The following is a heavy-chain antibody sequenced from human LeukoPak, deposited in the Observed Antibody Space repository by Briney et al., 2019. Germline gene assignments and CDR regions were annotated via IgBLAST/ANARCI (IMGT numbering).Heavy chain of an antibody. CDR2: ISSSSSYI. V-gene: IGHV3-21*01. CDR1: GFTSSSYS. Sequence: GGSLRLSCAASGFTSSSYSMNWVRQAPGKGLEWVSSISSSSSYIYYADSVKGRFTISRDNAKNSLYLQMNSLRAEDTAVYYCARDKSSIGAFDIWGQGTMVTVSS. D-gene: IGHD3-3*02. J-gene: IGHJ3*02. CDR3: ARDKSSIGAFDI.